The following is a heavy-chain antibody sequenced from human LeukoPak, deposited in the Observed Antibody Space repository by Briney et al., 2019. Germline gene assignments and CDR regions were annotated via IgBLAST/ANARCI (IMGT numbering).Heavy chain of an antibody. CDR3: ASSIYDSSGYYRYYFDY. D-gene: IGHD3-22*01. CDR1: GYTFTSYD. Sequence: GASVKVSCKASGYTFTSYDINWVRQATGQGLEWMGWMNPNSGNTGYAQKFQGRGTMTRNTSISTAYMELSSLTSEDTAVYYCASSIYDSSGYYRYYFDYWGQGTLVSVSS. CDR2: MNPNSGNT. V-gene: IGHV1-8*01. J-gene: IGHJ4*02.